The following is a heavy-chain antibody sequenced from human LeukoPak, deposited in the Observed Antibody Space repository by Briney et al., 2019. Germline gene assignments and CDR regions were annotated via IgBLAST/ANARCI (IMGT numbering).Heavy chain of an antibody. D-gene: IGHD2-2*02. CDR3: ARAPYCSSTSCYKERAYNWFDP. Sequence: PSETLSLTCAVYGGSFSGYYWSWIRQPPGKGLEWIGEINHSGSTNHNPSLKSRVTISVDTSKNQFSLKLSSVTAADTAVYYCARAPYCSSTSCYKERAYNWFDPWGQGTLVTVSS. CDR1: GGSFSGYY. V-gene: IGHV4-34*01. CDR2: INHSGST. J-gene: IGHJ5*02.